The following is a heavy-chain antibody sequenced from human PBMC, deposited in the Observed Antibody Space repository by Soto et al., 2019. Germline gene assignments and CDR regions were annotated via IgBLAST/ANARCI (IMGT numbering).Heavy chain of an antibody. D-gene: IGHD3-16*02. CDR3: ARDQFYDYVWGSYRLRYAFDI. J-gene: IGHJ3*02. Sequence: PGGSLRLSCAASGFTFSSYSMNWVRQAPGKGLEWVSYISSSSSTIYYADSVKGRFTISRDNAKNSLYLQMNSLRDEDTAVYYCARDQFYDYVWGSYRLRYAFDIWGQGTMVTVSS. CDR2: ISSSSSTI. CDR1: GFTFSSYS. V-gene: IGHV3-48*02.